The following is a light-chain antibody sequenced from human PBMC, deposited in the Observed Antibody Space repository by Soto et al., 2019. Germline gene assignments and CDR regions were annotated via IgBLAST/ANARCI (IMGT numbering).Light chain of an antibody. V-gene: IGKV3-15*01. J-gene: IGKJ5*01. CDR1: QSVNNN. Sequence: EIVMTQSPVTLSVSPGERATLSCTASQSVNNNVAWYQQKPGHTPRLLIYDASTRATGIPARFSGSGSGTDFTLTISSLQPEDFATYYCQQFNNYPITFGQGTRLENK. CDR3: QQFNNYPIT. CDR2: DAS.